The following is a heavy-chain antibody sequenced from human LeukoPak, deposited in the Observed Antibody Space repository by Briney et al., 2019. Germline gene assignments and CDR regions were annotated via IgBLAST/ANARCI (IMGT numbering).Heavy chain of an antibody. CDR1: GFTFSNAW. CDR3: ASGEYDRSGYDCDY. V-gene: IGHV3-7*01. D-gene: IGHD3-22*01. CDR2: IKRDASEK. Sequence: GGSLRLSCAASGFTFSNAWMSWVRQAPGKGLEWVASIKRDASEKYYVDSVKGRFTISRDNAKNSLYLQMNSLRAEDTAAYYCASGEYDRSGYDCDYWGQGTLVTVSS. J-gene: IGHJ4*02.